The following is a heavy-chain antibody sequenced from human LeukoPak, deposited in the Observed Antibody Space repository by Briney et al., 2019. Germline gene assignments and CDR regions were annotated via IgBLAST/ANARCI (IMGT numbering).Heavy chain of an antibody. V-gene: IGHV3-48*03. CDR3: ARKMVRGVIIMSYFDY. CDR2: ISSSGSTI. D-gene: IGHD3-10*01. CDR1: GFTFSSYE. J-gene: IGHJ4*02. Sequence: GGSLRLSCAASGFTFSSYEMNWVRQAPGKGLEWVSYISSSGSTIYYADSVKGRFTISRDNAKNSLYLQMNSLRAEDTAVYYCARKMVRGVIIMSYFDYWGQGTLVTVSS.